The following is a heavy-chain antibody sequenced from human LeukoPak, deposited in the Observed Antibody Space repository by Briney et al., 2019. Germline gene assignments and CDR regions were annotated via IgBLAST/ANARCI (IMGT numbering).Heavy chain of an antibody. J-gene: IGHJ4*02. CDR3: ARSMIVVVPDGYYFDY. V-gene: IGHV4-31*03. D-gene: IGHD3-22*01. CDR1: GGSISSGGYY. Sequence: ASETLSLTCTVSGGSISSGGYYWSWIRQHPGKGLEWIGYIYYSGSTYYNPSLKSRVTISVDTSKNQFSLKLSSVTAADTAVYYCARSMIVVVPDGYYFDYWGQGTLVTVSS. CDR2: IYYSGST.